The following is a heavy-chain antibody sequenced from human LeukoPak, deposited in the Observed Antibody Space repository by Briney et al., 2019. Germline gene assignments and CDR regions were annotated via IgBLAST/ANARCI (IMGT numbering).Heavy chain of an antibody. CDR3: AKEGLLSAYFDY. CDR1: GFTFEAYT. CDR2: ISWDGGST. Sequence: GGSLRLSCAAPGFTFEAYTMHWVRQAPGKGLEWVSLISWDGGSTYYADSVKGRFTISRDNSKNALYLQMNSLRTEDTALYYCAKEGLLSAYFDYWGQGTLVTVSS. V-gene: IGHV3-43*01. J-gene: IGHJ4*02. D-gene: IGHD2-21*01.